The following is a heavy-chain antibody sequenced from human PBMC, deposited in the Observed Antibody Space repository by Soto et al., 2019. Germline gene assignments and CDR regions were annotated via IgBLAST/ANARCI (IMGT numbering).Heavy chain of an antibody. Sequence: QVPLVQSGAEVKKPGASVKVSCKASGDTFTGYDMHWVRQAPGQGLQWMGWINPNSGGTNYAQKFQGWVTMTRDTSISTAYMELSRLRSDDTAVYYCARESSIAARPRYYGMDVWGQGTTVTVSS. CDR3: ARESSIAARPRYYGMDV. CDR1: GDTFTGYD. J-gene: IGHJ6*02. V-gene: IGHV1-2*04. CDR2: INPNSGGT. D-gene: IGHD6-6*01.